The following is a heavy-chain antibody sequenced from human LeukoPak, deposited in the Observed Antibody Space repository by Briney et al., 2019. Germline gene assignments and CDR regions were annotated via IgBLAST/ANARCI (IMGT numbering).Heavy chain of an antibody. D-gene: IGHD2-2*03. V-gene: IGHV3-74*01. CDR2: ISDDGSSA. CDR3: VSGYCSSTTCYRGTY. Sequence: GGSLRLSCAASGFTFGKYWMHWVRQAPGKGLLWVSRISDDGSSANYADSVQGRFTISRDNAENTVYLQIHSLRAEDTAVYSCVSGYCSSTTCYRGTYWRQGTLVTVSS. CDR1: GFTFGKYW. J-gene: IGHJ4*02.